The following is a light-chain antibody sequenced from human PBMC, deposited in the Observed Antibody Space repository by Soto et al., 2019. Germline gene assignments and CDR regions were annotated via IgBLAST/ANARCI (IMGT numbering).Light chain of an antibody. CDR1: QSVASN. Sequence: EIVMTQSPATLSVSPGERVTLSCRASQSVASNLAWYQHKPGQAPRLLLSGASTRATGVPARFSGSGSGTEFTLTISSLQSEDFALYYCQQYSNWPPYTFGQGTRLEI. J-gene: IGKJ2*01. CDR2: GAS. CDR3: QQYSNWPPYT. V-gene: IGKV3-15*01.